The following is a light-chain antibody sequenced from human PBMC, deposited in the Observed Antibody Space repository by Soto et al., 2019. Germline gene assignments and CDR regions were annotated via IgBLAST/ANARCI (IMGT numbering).Light chain of an antibody. Sequence: DIQMTQSPSSLSASVGDRVTITCRASQSVNTYLHWYQQKAGQAPKLLIYAASNLETGVPSRFSGSGSGTHFTFTISSLQPEDIATYYCQQYDNLPPTWTFGQGTKVDIK. V-gene: IGKV1-33*01. CDR3: QQYDNLPPTWT. CDR1: QSVNTY. J-gene: IGKJ1*01. CDR2: AAS.